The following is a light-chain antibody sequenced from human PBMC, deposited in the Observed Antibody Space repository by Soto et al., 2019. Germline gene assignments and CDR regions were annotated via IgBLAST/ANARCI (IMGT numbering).Light chain of an antibody. Sequence: QSALTQPASVSGSHGHSITISCTGTSSDVGGYNYVSWYQQHPGKAPKLMIYEVSNRPSGVSNRFSGSKSGNTASLTISGLQAEDEADYYCSSYTSSSTPYVFGTGTKLTVL. V-gene: IGLV2-14*01. CDR2: EVS. J-gene: IGLJ1*01. CDR1: SSDVGGYNY. CDR3: SSYTSSSTPYV.